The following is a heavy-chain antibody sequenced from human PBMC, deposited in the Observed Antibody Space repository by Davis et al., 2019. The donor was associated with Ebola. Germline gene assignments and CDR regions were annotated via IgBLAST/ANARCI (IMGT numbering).Heavy chain of an antibody. V-gene: IGHV3-53*01. Sequence: GGSLRLSCAVSGFIVSDKYMSWVRQAPGKGLEWVSVIYRDGRTYHADSVKGRFTISRDNSKNTLYLQMNGLRVEDTAIYYCVKDTSNIWFDIWGQGTMVTVSS. CDR3: VKDTSNIWFDI. J-gene: IGHJ3*02. D-gene: IGHD1-26*01. CDR1: GFIVSDKY. CDR2: IYRDGRT.